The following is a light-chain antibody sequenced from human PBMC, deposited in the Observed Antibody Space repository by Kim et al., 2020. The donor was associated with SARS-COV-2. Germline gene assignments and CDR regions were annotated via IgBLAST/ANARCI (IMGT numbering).Light chain of an antibody. CDR2: YDS. CDR3: QVWDSSSDHWV. Sequence: APGKTARITCGGNNIGSKSVPWYQQKPGQAPVLVIYYDSDRPSGIPERFSGSNSGNTATLTISRVEVGDEADYYCQVWDSSSDHWVFGGGTQLTVL. CDR1: NIGSKS. V-gene: IGLV3-21*04. J-gene: IGLJ3*02.